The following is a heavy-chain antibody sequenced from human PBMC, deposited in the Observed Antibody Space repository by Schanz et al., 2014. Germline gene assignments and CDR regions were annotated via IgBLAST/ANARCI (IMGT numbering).Heavy chain of an antibody. CDR2: IWSDGSGK. CDR3: ARDLEGYDGGGGGFDP. V-gene: IGHV3-33*01. Sequence: VQLVESGGYLVQPGGSLRLSCAASGFIFSNYGMHWVRQAPGKGLEWVAVIWSDGSGKYYADSVKGRFTISRDSPKNTLYLQMNSLRAEDTALYYCARDLEGYDGGGGGFDPWGQGTLVTVSS. D-gene: IGHD2-21*01. CDR1: GFIFSNYG. J-gene: IGHJ5*02.